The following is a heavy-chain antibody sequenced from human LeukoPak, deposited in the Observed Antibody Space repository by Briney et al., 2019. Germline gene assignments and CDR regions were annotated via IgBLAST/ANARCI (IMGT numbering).Heavy chain of an antibody. D-gene: IGHD6-13*01. V-gene: IGHV3-9*01. CDR2: ISWNSGSI. CDR1: GFTFDGFA. CDR3: AKDSGSSWYGYYGMDV. Sequence: GGSLRLSCAASGFTFDGFAMHWVRQVPGKGLEWVSGISWNSGSIGYADSVKGRFTISRDNAKNSLYLQMNSLRAEDTALYYCAKDSGSSWYGYYGMDVWGQGTTVTVSS. J-gene: IGHJ6*02.